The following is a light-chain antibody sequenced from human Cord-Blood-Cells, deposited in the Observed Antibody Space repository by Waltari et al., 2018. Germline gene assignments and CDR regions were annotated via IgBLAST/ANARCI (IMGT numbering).Light chain of an antibody. CDR2: EVS. Sequence: QSALTQPASVSGSPGQSLTISCTGTSSDVGGYTVVSWYQQHPGKAPKLMIYEVSNRPSGVSNRFSGSKSGNTASLTISGLQAEDEADYYCSSYTSSSTLLYVFGTGTKVTVL. CDR1: SSDVGGYTV. CDR3: SSYTSSSTLLYV. V-gene: IGLV2-14*01. J-gene: IGLJ1*01.